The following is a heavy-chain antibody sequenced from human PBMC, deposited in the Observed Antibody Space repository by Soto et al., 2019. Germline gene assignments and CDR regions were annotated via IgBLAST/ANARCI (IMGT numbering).Heavy chain of an antibody. CDR1: GFSFSIYA. J-gene: IGHJ4*02. Sequence: EVQLVESGGGLVQPGTSLRLSCRASGFSFSIYAMHWVRQAPGKGLEWGSYIGGSDYGIYYADSVKGRFTVSRDNAQNSLYLQMNSLRGENTAVYYGARAEINAFDYWGQGTLVTVSS. V-gene: IGHV3-48*01. CDR3: ARAEINAFDY. CDR2: IGGSDYGI.